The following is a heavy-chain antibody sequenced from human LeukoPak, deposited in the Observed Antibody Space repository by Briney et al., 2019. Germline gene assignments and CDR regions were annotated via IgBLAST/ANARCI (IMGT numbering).Heavy chain of an antibody. Sequence: PGGSLRLSCAASGFTFSSYWMHWVRQAPGKGLEWVAVISYDGSNKYYADSVKGRFTISRDNSKNTLYLQMNSLRAEDTAVYYCARAGLSWFGEPYYDYWGQGTLVTVSA. CDR3: ARAGLSWFGEPYYDY. CDR1: GFTFSSYW. D-gene: IGHD3-10*01. J-gene: IGHJ4*02. CDR2: ISYDGSNK. V-gene: IGHV3-30*03.